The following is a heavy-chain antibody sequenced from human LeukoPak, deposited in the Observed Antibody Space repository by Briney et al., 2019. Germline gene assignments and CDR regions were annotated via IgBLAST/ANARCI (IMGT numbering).Heavy chain of an antibody. CDR3: ARFVRFYPGLVDY. CDR2: FDPEDGET. CDR1: GYTLTELS. V-gene: IGHV1-24*01. D-gene: IGHD2-21*01. J-gene: IGHJ4*02. Sequence: GASVKVSCKVSGYTLTELSMHWVRQAPGKGLEWMGGFDPEDGETIYAQKFQGRVTMTTDTSTSTAYMELRSLRSDDTAVYYCARFVRFYPGLVDYWGQGTLVTVSS.